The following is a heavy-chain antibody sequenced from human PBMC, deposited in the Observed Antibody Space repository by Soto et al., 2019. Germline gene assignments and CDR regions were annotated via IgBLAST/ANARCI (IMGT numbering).Heavy chain of an antibody. CDR2: ISHDGSNK. Sequence: LRLSCAASGFSFSSYGMNWVRQAPGKGLEWVALISHDGSNKYYADSVKGRLIISRDNSMNTLYLQMNSLRAEDTAVYYCAKDPFDNSAPYPGHWGQGTMVTVSS. CDR1: GFSFSSYG. V-gene: IGHV3-30*18. J-gene: IGHJ4*02. D-gene: IGHD1-26*01. CDR3: AKDPFDNSAPYPGH.